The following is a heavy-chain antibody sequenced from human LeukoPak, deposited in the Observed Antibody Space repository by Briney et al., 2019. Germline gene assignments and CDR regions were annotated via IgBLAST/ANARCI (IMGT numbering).Heavy chain of an antibody. CDR1: GFTVDSYM. J-gene: IGHJ6*03. CDR3: ARELIMTTVTINYYYYMDV. V-gene: IGHV3-7*01. CDR2: IKQDGSEK. Sequence: AGGSLRLSCAVSGFTVDSYMIHWVRQAPGKGLEWVANIKQDGSEKYYVDSVKGRFTISRDNAKNSLYLQMNSLRAEDTAVYYCARELIMTTVTINYYYYMDVWGKGTTVTVSS. D-gene: IGHD4-17*01.